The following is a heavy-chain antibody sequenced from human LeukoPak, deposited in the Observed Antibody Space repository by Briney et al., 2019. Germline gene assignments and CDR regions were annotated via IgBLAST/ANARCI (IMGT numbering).Heavy chain of an antibody. J-gene: IGHJ2*01. Sequence: GGSLRLSCAASGFTFSSYWMSWVRQAPGKGLEWVANIKQDGSEKYYVDSVKGRFIISRNNAKNSLYLQMNSLRAEDTAVYYCARERGLNWYFDLWGRGTLVTVSS. CDR3: ARERGLNWYFDL. V-gene: IGHV3-7*03. CDR2: IKQDGSEK. CDR1: GFTFSSYW.